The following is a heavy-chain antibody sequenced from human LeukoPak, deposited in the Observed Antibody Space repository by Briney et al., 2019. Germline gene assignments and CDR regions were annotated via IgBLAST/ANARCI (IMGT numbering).Heavy chain of an antibody. V-gene: IGHV4-4*07. J-gene: IGHJ4*02. CDR1: GGSISRYY. CDR3: ASGHS. CDR2: IYTSGST. Sequence: SQTLSLTCTVSGGSISRYYCSWIRQPAGKGLEWIGRIYTSGSTNDNPSLKSRGHMSVDTSKNQFSLKLSSVTAADTAVYYCASGHSWGEGTHVTDSS.